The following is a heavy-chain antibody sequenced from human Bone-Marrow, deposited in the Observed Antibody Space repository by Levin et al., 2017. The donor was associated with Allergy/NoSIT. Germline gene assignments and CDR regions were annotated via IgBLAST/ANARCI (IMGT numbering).Heavy chain of an antibody. V-gene: IGHV5-51*01. D-gene: IGHD1-26*01. CDR3: ARQDVSQWEPYSFVDS. CDR2: IYPGDSDT. J-gene: IGHJ4*02. Sequence: GESLKISCKTSGYSFNNYWIAWVRQMPGKGLQWMGMIYPGDSDTRYSPSFQGQVTFSVDKSVSTAYLQWSSLKASDTAVYYCARQDVSQWEPYSFVDSWGQGTLVTVSS. CDR1: GYSFNNYW.